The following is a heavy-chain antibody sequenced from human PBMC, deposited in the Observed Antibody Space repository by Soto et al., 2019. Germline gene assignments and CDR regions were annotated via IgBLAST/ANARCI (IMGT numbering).Heavy chain of an antibody. CDR3: ARVGWFASDGGSHGYVDY. CDR1: GGSISRNS. D-gene: IGHD2-15*01. Sequence: SETLSLTCTVSGGSISRNSWNWLRQPAGKGLEWIGYIYYSGSTYYNPSLKSRVTISVDTSKNQFSLKLSSVTAADTAVYYCARVGWFASDGGSHGYVDYWGLGTLVTVSS. J-gene: IGHJ4*02. V-gene: IGHV4-59*06. CDR2: IYYSGST.